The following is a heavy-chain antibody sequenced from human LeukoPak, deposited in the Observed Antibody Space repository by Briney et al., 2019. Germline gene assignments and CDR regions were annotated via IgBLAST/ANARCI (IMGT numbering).Heavy chain of an antibody. Sequence: GGSLRLSCAASGFTFNNAWMGWVRQAPGKGLGWVGRIKSKTDGGTADYTAPVKGRFTISRDDSKNTVSLEMNDLKTEDSAMYYCTTGGWDWGQGALVTVSS. J-gene: IGHJ4*02. V-gene: IGHV3-15*01. D-gene: IGHD5-12*01. CDR2: IKSKTDGGTA. CDR3: TTGGWD. CDR1: GFTFNNAW.